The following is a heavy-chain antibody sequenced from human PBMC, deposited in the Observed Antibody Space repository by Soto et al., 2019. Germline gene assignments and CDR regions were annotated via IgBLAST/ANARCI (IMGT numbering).Heavy chain of an antibody. CDR3: SRHFKPYYFGTGSPTYGMDV. V-gene: IGHV5-51*01. CDR2: IYPGDSDT. Sequence: PGESLKISCKGSEYNFATYWIGWVRQKPGKGLEWMGIIYPGDSDTRYSPSFQGQVTISADKSISTAYLQWSSLKASDTAMYYCSRHFKPYYFGTGSPTYGMDVWGQGTTVTSP. D-gene: IGHD3-10*01. J-gene: IGHJ6*02. CDR1: EYNFATYW.